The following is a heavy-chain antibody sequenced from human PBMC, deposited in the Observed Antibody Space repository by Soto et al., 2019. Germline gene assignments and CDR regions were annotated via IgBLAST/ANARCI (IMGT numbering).Heavy chain of an antibody. CDR2: FDPEDGET. Sequence: ASVKVSCKVSGYTLTELSMHWARQAPGKGLEWMGGFDPEDGETIYAQKFQGRVTMTEDTSTDTAYMELSSLRSEDTAVYYCATALHYYYDSSGYPTIEYWGQGTLVTVSS. V-gene: IGHV1-24*01. J-gene: IGHJ4*02. CDR3: ATALHYYYDSSGYPTIEY. D-gene: IGHD3-22*01. CDR1: GYTLTELS.